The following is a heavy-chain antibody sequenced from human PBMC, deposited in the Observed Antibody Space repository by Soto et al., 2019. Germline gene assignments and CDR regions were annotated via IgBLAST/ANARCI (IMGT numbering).Heavy chain of an antibody. J-gene: IGHJ6*02. D-gene: IGHD4-4*01. V-gene: IGHV4-34*01. CDR3: ARTYCTTTACQAHGIDV. CDR2: INHSGST. CDR1: GGSFSGYY. Sequence: PSETLSLTCVVYGGSFSGYYWSWIRQPPGKGLEWIGEINHSGSTNYNPSLKSRVTISVDTSKNQFSLKLSSVTAADTAVYFCARTYCTTTACQAHGIDVWGQGTTVTVSS.